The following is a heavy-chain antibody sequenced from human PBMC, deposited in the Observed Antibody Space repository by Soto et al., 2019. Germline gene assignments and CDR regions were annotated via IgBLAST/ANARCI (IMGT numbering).Heavy chain of an antibody. CDR1: GFPFSSYA. J-gene: IGHJ4*02. CDR2: ISYDESNK. CDR3: AREDH. Sequence: QVQLGESGGGVVQPGRSLRLSCAASGFPFSSYAMYWVRQAPGKGLEWVAVISYDESNKYYADSVKDRFTISRDNSKNMLFLQMNSLRAEDTAVYFCAREDHWGQGTLVTVSP. V-gene: IGHV3-30-3*01.